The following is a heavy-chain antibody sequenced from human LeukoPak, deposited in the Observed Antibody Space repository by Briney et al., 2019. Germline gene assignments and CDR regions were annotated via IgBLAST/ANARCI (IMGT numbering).Heavy chain of an antibody. Sequence: GASVKVSCKASGYTFTSYGISWVRQAPGQGLEWMGWVSAYNGNTNYAQKLQGRVTMTTDTSTSTAYMELRSLRSDDTAVYYCARDGKGYCSSTSCYGYYYYYYYMDVWGKGTTVTVSS. CDR3: ARDGKGYCSSTSCYGYYYYYYYMDV. J-gene: IGHJ6*03. CDR1: GYTFTSYG. V-gene: IGHV1-18*01. CDR2: VSAYNGNT. D-gene: IGHD2-2*01.